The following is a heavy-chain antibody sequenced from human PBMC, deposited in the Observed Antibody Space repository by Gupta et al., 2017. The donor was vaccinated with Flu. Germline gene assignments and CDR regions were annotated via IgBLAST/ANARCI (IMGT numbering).Heavy chain of an antibody. Sequence: DSVKGRFTISRDNSRNTVHLQMNSLRPEDTAVYYCARGPNFDVWGQGTMVTVSS. CDR3: ARGPNFDV. V-gene: IGHV3-30*14. J-gene: IGHJ3*01.